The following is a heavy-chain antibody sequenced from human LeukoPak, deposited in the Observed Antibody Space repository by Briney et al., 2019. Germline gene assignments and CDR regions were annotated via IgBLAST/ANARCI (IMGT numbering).Heavy chain of an antibody. Sequence: GGSLRLSCAASGFTVSSNYMSWVRQAPGKGLEWVSVIFIGGSTYHADSVKGRFTISRDNSKNTLYLQMNSLRAEDTAVYYCARGNGYSSYFDYWGQGTLVTVSP. D-gene: IGHD5-24*01. J-gene: IGHJ4*02. V-gene: IGHV3-53*01. CDR2: IFIGGST. CDR3: ARGNGYSSYFDY. CDR1: GFTVSSNY.